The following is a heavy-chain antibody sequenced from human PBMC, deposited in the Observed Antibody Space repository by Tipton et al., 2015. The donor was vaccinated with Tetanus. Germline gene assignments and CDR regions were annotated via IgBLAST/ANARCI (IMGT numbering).Heavy chain of an antibody. CDR3: AKEGHSSGLFDY. CDR2: ISTRDNNI. Sequence: SLRLSCETSGFAFSDYYMSWIRLAPRKGPEWLSDISTRDNNIYYADSVKGRFTISRDNPKKSLYLQMNRLRADDTAVYYCAKEGHSSGLFDYWGRGTQVTVSS. D-gene: IGHD3-22*01. J-gene: IGHJ4*01. V-gene: IGHV3-11*01. CDR1: GFAFSDYY.